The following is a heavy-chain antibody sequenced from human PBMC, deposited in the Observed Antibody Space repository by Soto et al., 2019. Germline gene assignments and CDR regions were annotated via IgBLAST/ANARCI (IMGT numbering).Heavy chain of an antibody. CDR1: GGTFSSYA. D-gene: IGHD3-22*01. CDR3: ARRRRNYYDSSGYSFDY. V-gene: IGHV1-69*01. Sequence: QVQLVQSGAEVKKPGSSVKVSCKASGGTFSSYAISWVRQAPGQGLEGMGGIIPIFGTANYAQKFQGRVTITADECTSTAYMELSSLRSEDTAVYYCARRRRNYYDSSGYSFDYWGQGTLVTVSS. CDR2: IIPIFGTA. J-gene: IGHJ4*02.